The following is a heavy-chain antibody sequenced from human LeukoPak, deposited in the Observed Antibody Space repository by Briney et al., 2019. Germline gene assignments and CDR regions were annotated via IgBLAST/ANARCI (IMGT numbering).Heavy chain of an antibody. Sequence: TSETLSLTCTVSGGSISSYYWSWIRQPPGKGLEWIGEINHSGSTNYNPSLKSRVTISVDTSKNQFSLKLSSVTAADTAVYYCARGLRYYYGSGSSDYWGQGTLVTVSS. CDR3: ARGLRYYYGSGSSDY. V-gene: IGHV4-34*01. CDR1: GGSISSYY. CDR2: INHSGST. J-gene: IGHJ4*02. D-gene: IGHD3-10*01.